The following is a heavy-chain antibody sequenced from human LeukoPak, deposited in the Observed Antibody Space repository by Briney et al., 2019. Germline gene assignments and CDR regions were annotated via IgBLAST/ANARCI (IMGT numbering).Heavy chain of an antibody. J-gene: IGHJ4*02. D-gene: IGHD6-19*01. CDR1: GYTFTSYY. V-gene: IGHV1-69*04. Sequence: GASVKVSCKASGYTFTSYYMHWVRQAPGQGLEWMGRIIPILGIANYAQKFQGRVTITADKSTSTAYMELSSLRSEDTAVYYCARDSSGYSSGWYRIDYWGQGTLVTVSS. CDR2: IIPILGIA. CDR3: ARDSSGYSSGWYRIDY.